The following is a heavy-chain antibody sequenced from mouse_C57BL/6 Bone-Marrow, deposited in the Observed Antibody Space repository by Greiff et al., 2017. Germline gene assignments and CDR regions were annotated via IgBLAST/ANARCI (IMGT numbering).Heavy chain of an antibody. CDR2: IYPRDGST. CDR3: ARDYDSSYWYFDV. D-gene: IGHD1-1*01. Sequence: QVQLKDSGPELVKPGASVKLSCKASGYTFTSYDINWVKQRPGQGLEWIGWIYPRDGSTKYNEKFKGKATLTVDTSSSTAYMELHSLTSEDSAVYLCARDYDSSYWYFDVWGTGTTVTVSS. J-gene: IGHJ1*03. V-gene: IGHV1-85*01. CDR1: GYTFTSYD.